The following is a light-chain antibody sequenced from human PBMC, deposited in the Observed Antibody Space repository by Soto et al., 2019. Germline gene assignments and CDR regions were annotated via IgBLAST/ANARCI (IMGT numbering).Light chain of an antibody. J-gene: IGKJ2*01. Sequence: DIQMTQSPSTLSASVGDRVTITCRASQSISSWLAWYQQKPGKAPKLLIYKASSLESRVPSRFSGSGSGTECTLTISSLQPDDFATYYCQQYNSYPYTFGQGTKLEIK. V-gene: IGKV1-5*03. CDR3: QQYNSYPYT. CDR2: KAS. CDR1: QSISSW.